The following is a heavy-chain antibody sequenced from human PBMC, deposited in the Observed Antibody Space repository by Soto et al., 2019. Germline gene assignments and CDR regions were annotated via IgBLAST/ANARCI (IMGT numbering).Heavy chain of an antibody. V-gene: IGHV3-13*05. D-gene: IGHD5-12*01. J-gene: IGHJ6*02. Sequence: GGFLRLSCASPGFTCSSSDINWARQATGKGLEWVSAIGTAGDPYYPGSVKGRFTISRDNAKNSLYLQMNSLRAEDTAVYYCARESEGGYSPSDYYYYYGMDVWGQGTTVTVSS. CDR3: ARESEGGYSPSDYYYYYGMDV. CDR2: IGTAGDP. CDR1: GFTCSSSD.